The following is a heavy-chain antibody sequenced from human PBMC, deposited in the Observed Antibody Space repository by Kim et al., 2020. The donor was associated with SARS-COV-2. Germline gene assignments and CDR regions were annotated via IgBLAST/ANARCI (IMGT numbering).Heavy chain of an antibody. CDR2: INHSGST. D-gene: IGHD3-3*01. CDR3: AREDGGTIFGEYGMDV. V-gene: IGHV4-34*01. J-gene: IGHJ6*02. CDR1: GGSFSGYY. Sequence: SETLSLTCAVYGGSFSGYYWSWIRQPPGKGLEWIGEINHSGSTNYNPSLKSRVTISVDTSKNQFSLKLSSETAADTAVYYCAREDGGTIFGEYGMDVWGQGTTVTVSS.